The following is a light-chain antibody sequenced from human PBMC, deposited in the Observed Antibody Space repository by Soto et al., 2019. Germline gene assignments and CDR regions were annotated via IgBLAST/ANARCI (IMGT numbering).Light chain of an antibody. J-gene: IGKJ3*01. CDR3: QQYGASPFT. CDR2: GAT. V-gene: IGKV3-20*01. CDR1: QTVSSRY. Sequence: EIVLTQSPGTLSLSPGETATLSCRASQTVSSRYLAWYQQRPGQPPRLLMYGATSRATDIPDRFSGSGSGTDFVLSIDRLEVEDSGIYYCQQYGASPFTFGPGTRVDIK.